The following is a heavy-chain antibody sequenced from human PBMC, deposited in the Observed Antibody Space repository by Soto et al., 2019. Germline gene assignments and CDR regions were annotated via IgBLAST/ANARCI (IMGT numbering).Heavy chain of an antibody. D-gene: IGHD5-18*01. CDR2: ISGSGGST. CDR3: AKAPRHSYGLANYYYYGMDV. V-gene: IGHV3-23*01. Sequence: EVQLLESGGGLVQPGGSLRLSCAASGFTFSSYAMSWVRQAPGKGLEWVSAISGSGGSTYYADSVKGRFTISRDNSKNTLYLQMNSLRAEDTAVYYCAKAPRHSYGLANYYYYGMDVWGQGTTVTVSS. CDR1: GFTFSSYA. J-gene: IGHJ6*02.